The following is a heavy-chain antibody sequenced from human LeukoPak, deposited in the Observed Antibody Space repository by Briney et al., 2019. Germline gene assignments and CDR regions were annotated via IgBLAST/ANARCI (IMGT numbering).Heavy chain of an antibody. V-gene: IGHV4-39*01. CDR1: GGSISSRSYY. D-gene: IGHD3-22*01. Sequence: PSETLSLTCTVSGGSISSRSYYWGWIRQPPGKGLEWIGSILYSGSTYYNPSLKSRVTLSVDTSKNQFSLMLSSVTAADTVVYYCAAGYYFGDYWGQGTLVTVSS. CDR2: ILYSGST. CDR3: AAGYYFGDY. J-gene: IGHJ4*02.